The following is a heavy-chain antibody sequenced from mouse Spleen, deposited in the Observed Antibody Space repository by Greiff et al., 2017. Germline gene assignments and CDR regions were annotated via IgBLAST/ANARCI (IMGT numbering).Heavy chain of an antibody. D-gene: IGHD2-14*01. Sequence: EVKLMESGGGLVKLGGSLKLSCAASGFTFSSYAMSWVRQTPEKRLEWVATISSGGGNTYYPDSVKGRFTISRDNAKNTLYLQMSSLKSEDTAMYYCARLQYRYDKGVRYYFDYWGQGTTLTVSS. V-gene: IGHV5-9*04. CDR2: ISSGGGNT. CDR1: GFTFSSYA. CDR3: ARLQYRYDKGVRYYFDY. J-gene: IGHJ2*01.